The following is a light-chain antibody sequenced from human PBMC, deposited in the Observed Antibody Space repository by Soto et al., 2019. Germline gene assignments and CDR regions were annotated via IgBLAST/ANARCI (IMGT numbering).Light chain of an antibody. CDR3: QQLDDSQWT. Sequence: LVLTQSPGTLSLSPGERATLSCWASQSVHSRYLSWYQQKLGQAPRLLIYHASTRATGIPDRFSGSGSGTDFTLTISRLEPEDFAVSYCQQLDDSQWTFGQGTKVDIK. J-gene: IGKJ1*01. CDR1: QSVHSRY. CDR2: HAS. V-gene: IGKV3-20*01.